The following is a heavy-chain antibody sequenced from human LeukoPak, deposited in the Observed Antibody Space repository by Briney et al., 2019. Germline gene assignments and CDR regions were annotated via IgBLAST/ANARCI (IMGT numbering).Heavy chain of an antibody. CDR1: GFTFSSYA. V-gene: IGHV3-30*04. J-gene: IGHJ5*02. CDR2: ISFDGTDA. D-gene: IGHD2-8*01. Sequence: PGGSLRLSCAASGFTFSSYAIHWVRQAPGKGLEWVAVISFDGTDAFYADSVKGRFTISRDNSKNTLYLQMNSLRADDTAVYYCARVGTSSLRDWFDPWGQGTLVTVSS. CDR3: ARVGTSSLRDWFDP.